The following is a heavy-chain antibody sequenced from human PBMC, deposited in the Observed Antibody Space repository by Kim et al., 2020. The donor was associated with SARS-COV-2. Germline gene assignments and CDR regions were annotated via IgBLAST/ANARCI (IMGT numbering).Heavy chain of an antibody. CDR3: ARGSNGAFDI. D-gene: IGHD2-8*01. J-gene: IGHJ3*02. V-gene: IGHV3-48*02. Sequence: AHSVNGRFPIYRDNAKNALFLQMNSLSDEDTAVYCCARGSNGAFDIWGQGTKVTVSS.